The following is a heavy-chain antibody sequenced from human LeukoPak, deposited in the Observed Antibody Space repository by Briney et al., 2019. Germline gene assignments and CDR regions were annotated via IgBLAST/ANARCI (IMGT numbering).Heavy chain of an antibody. J-gene: IGHJ4*02. CDR1: GFTFSNYA. V-gene: IGHV3-23*01. Sequence: GGSLRLSCAASGFTFSNYAMTWVRQTPGKGLGWVSTITGRGAGTFYADSVKGRFTISRDNAKNSLYLQMNSLRAEDTAVYYCARKGQWPTYYFGYWGQGTLVTVSS. CDR2: ITGRGAGT. CDR3: ARKGQWPTYYFGY. D-gene: IGHD6-19*01.